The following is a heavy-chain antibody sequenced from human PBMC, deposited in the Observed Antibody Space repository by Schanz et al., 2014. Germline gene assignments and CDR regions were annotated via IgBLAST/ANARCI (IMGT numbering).Heavy chain of an antibody. J-gene: IGHJ4*02. V-gene: IGHV1-18*01. CDR3: ARDGEAAAGCDY. CDR2: ISAFDDKT. D-gene: IGHD6-13*01. Sequence: QVQLVQSGGEVKKPGASATVSCKASGYTFNNHGISWVRQAPGQGLEWMGWISAFDDKTDYAQNFQGRLIMTTDTSTTTVYMELRGLRSDDTAVYYCARDGEAAAGCDYWGQGTLVTVSS. CDR1: GYTFNNHG.